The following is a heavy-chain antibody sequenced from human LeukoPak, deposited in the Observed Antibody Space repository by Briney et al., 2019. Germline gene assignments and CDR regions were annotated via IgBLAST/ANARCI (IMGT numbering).Heavy chain of an antibody. CDR3: ARARYYYYYYYMDV. Sequence: SETLSLTCAVYGGSFSGYYWSWIRQPPGKGLEWIGEINHSGSTNYNPSLKSRVTISVDTSKSQFSLKLSSVTAADTAVYYCARARYYYYYYYMDVWGKGTTVTVSS. CDR1: GGSFSGYY. CDR2: INHSGST. J-gene: IGHJ6*03. V-gene: IGHV4-34*01.